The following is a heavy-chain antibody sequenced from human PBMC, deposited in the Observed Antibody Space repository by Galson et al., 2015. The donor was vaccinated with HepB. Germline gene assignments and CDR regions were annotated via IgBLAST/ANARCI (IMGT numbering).Heavy chain of an antibody. CDR1: GFTFSSYW. J-gene: IGHJ3*02. CDR3: ARGGYEYVGESYRTHDVLDI. Sequence: SLRLSCADSGFTFSSYWMHWVRQAPGKGLAWVSRINSGGSSTYYADSVKGRFTISRDNGKNTMYLQMNSLRAEDTAVYFCARGGYEYVGESYRTHDVLDIWGQGTMVIISS. V-gene: IGHV3-74*01. D-gene: IGHD3-16*02. CDR2: INSGGSST.